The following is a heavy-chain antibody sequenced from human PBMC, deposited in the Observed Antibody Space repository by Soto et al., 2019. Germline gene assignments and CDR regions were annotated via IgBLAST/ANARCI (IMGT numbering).Heavy chain of an antibody. V-gene: IGHV4-39*01. D-gene: IGHD6-19*01. J-gene: IGHJ5*02. CDR2: IYYSGST. CDR3: ARRLYSSVGDLFDA. CDR1: GGSISSSSYY. Sequence: PSETLSLTCTVSGGSISSSSYYWGWIRQPPGKGLEWIGSIYYSGSTYYNPSLKSRVTISVDTSKNQFSLKLSSVTAADTAVYYCARRLYSSVGDLFDAWGQGTLVTFSS.